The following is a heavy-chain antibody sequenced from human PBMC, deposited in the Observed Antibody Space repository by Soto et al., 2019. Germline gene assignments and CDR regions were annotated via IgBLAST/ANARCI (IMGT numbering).Heavy chain of an antibody. Sequence: QVQLVQSGAEVKKPGSSVKVSCKASGGSFSRYAFSWVRQAPGQGLEWMGGIIPMFGTANYAQKFQGRVNSTADNSTPTAYMELSRLRSEYTAVYYSARVLYGDGEYFDYWGQGPMVTVSS. V-gene: IGHV1-69*06. D-gene: IGHD4-17*01. J-gene: IGHJ4*02. CDR3: ARVLYGDGEYFDY. CDR1: GGSFSRYA. CDR2: IIPMFGTA.